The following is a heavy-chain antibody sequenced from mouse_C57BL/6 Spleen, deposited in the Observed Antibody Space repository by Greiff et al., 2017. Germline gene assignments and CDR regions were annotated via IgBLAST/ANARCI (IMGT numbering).Heavy chain of an antibody. J-gene: IGHJ1*03. CDR1: GFTFTDYY. V-gene: IGHV7-3*01. D-gene: IGHD2-12*01. CDR2: IRNKANGYTT. Sequence: DVKLVESGGGLVQPGGSLSLSCAASGFTFTDYYMSWVRQPPGKALEWLGFIRNKANGYTTEDSASVKGRFTISRDNSQSILYLQMNALRAEDSATYYCARYYDRYFDVWGTGTTVTVSS. CDR3: ARYYDRYFDV.